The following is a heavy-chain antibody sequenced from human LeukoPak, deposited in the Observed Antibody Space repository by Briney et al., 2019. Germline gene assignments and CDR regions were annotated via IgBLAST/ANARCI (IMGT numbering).Heavy chain of an antibody. CDR1: GYTFTSYY. Sequence: ASVKVSCKASGYTFTSYYMHGVRQAPGQGLEWMGIINPSGGSTSYAQKFQGRVTMTRDTSTSTVYMELSSLRSEDMAVYYCARAGNYGSGSYYLDYWGQGTLVTVSS. CDR3: ARAGNYGSGSYYLDY. J-gene: IGHJ4*02. CDR2: INPSGGST. V-gene: IGHV1-46*03. D-gene: IGHD3-10*01.